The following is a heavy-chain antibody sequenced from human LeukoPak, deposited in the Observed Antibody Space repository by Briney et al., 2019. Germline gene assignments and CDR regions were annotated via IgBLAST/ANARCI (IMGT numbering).Heavy chain of an antibody. J-gene: IGHJ4*02. V-gene: IGHV4-61*02. CDR2: IYTSGST. Sequence: SETLSLTCTVSGGSISSGSYYWSWIRQPAGKGLEWIGRIYTSGSTNYNPSLKSRVTISVDTSKNQFSLKLSSVTAADTAVYYCARRAEYLDYDFWSGYLDYWGQGTLVTVSS. CDR1: GGSISSGSYY. CDR3: ARRAEYLDYDFWSGYLDY. D-gene: IGHD3-3*01.